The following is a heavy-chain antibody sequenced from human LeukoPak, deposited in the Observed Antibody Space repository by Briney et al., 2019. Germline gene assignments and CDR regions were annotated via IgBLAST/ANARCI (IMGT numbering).Heavy chain of an antibody. CDR1: GFTFGNSW. CDR3: VVDVEPLDSDGFDV. CDR2: INADGSTA. Sequence: GGSLRLSCAASGFTFGNSWVHWVRQAPGKGLVWVSLINADGSTATYADSVKGRFTISRDNARNTLSLQVNSLTIEDTAVYYCVVDVEPLDSDGFDVLGQGTMITVSS. V-gene: IGHV3-74*01. J-gene: IGHJ3*01. D-gene: IGHD1-14*01.